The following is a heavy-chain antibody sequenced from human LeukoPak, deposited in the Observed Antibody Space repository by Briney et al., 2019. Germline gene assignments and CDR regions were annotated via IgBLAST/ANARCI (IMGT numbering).Heavy chain of an antibody. D-gene: IGHD6-13*01. Sequence: SGGSLRLSCAASGFTVGSNDMSWVRQAPGKGPEWVSVIYSGGDIYYADSVKGRFTISRDNAKNSLYLQMNSLRAEDTAVYYCARTASDAAAGTPYFDYWGQGTLVTVSS. CDR1: GFTVGSND. CDR2: IYSGGDI. V-gene: IGHV3-66*01. CDR3: ARTASDAAAGTPYFDY. J-gene: IGHJ4*02.